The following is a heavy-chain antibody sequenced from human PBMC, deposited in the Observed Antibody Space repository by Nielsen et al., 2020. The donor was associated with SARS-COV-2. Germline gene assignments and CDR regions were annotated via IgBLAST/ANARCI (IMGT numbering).Heavy chain of an antibody. CDR2: IYYSGSA. Sequence: WIRQPPGKGLEWIGYIYYSGSAYYNPSLKSRVTISVDTSKNQFSLKLSPVTAADTAVYYCARSGTYYDFWSGHYWYFDLWGRGTLVTVSS. D-gene: IGHD3-3*01. V-gene: IGHV4-30-4*01. J-gene: IGHJ2*01. CDR3: ARSGTYYDFWSGHYWYFDL.